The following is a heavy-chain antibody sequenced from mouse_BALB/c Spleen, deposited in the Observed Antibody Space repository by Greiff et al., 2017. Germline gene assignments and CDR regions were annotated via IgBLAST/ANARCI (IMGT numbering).Heavy chain of an antibody. Sequence: EVKLVESGGGLVQPGGSRKLSCAASGFTFSSFGMHWVRQAPEKGLEWVAYISSGSSTIYYADTVKGRFTISRDNPKNTLFLQMTSLRSEDTAMYYCARFTTDWYFDVWGAGTTVTVSS. V-gene: IGHV5-17*02. D-gene: IGHD1-1*01. CDR1: GFTFSSFG. CDR3: ARFTTDWYFDV. CDR2: ISSGSSTI. J-gene: IGHJ1*01.